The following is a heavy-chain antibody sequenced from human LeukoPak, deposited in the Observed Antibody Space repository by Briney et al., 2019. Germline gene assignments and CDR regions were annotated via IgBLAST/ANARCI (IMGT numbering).Heavy chain of an antibody. CDR3: ARLYGDYETPAFDI. J-gene: IGHJ3*02. CDR1: GDSINSRSHY. D-gene: IGHD4-17*01. CDR2: IYYSGST. Sequence: SETLSLTCTVSGDSINSRSHYWGWIRQPQGEGLEWIGSIYYSGSTYYNPSLKSRVTISGDTSNNQFSLKLTSVTAADTAVYYCARLYGDYETPAFDIWGPGTVVTVSS. V-gene: IGHV4-39*01.